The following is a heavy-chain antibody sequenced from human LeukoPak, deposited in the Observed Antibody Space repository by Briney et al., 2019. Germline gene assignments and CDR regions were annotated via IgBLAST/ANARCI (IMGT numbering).Heavy chain of an antibody. V-gene: IGHV4-61*02. CDR1: GGSISSGSYY. CDR2: IYTSGST. Sequence: PSETLSLTCTVSGGSISSGSYYWSWIRQPAGKGLEWIGRIYTSGSTYYNPSLKSRVTISVDTSRNQFSLKLSSVTAADTAVYYCARASTLYGDYPDYWGQGTLVTVSS. D-gene: IGHD4-17*01. CDR3: ARASTLYGDYPDY. J-gene: IGHJ4*02.